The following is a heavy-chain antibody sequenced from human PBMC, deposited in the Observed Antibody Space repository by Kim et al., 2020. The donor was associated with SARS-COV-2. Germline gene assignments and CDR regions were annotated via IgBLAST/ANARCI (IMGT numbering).Heavy chain of an antibody. V-gene: IGHV4-59*01. Sequence: SETLSLTCTVSGGSISSYYWSWIRQPPGKGLEWIGYIYYSGSTNYNPSLKSRVTISVDTSKNQFSLKLSSVTAADTAVYYCAREKGHSIDYWGQGTLVTVSS. CDR3: AREKGHSIDY. CDR1: GGSISSYY. J-gene: IGHJ4*02. CDR2: IYYSGST.